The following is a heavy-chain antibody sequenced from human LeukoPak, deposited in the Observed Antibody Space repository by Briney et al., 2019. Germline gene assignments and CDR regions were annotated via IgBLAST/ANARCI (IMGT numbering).Heavy chain of an antibody. CDR2: IIPIFGTA. V-gene: IGHV1-69*13. CDR1: GYTFTSYG. J-gene: IGHJ4*02. D-gene: IGHD6-13*01. Sequence: SVKVSCKASGYTFTSYGISWVRQAPGQGLEWMGGIIPIFGTANYAQKFQGRVTITADESTSTAYMELRSLRSDDTAVYYCARGIAADNDYWGQGTLVTVSS. CDR3: ARGIAADNDY.